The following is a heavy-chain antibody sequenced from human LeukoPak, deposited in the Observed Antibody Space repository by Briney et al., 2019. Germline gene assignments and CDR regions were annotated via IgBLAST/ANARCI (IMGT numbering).Heavy chain of an antibody. J-gene: IGHJ4*02. CDR3: ARMVRDIDYFDS. D-gene: IGHD3-10*01. V-gene: IGHV4-4*07. CDR1: QSSIIDYY. Sequence: SETLSLTCTVSQSSIIDYYWNWIRQPAGKGPEWIGRIHLRQTVTTDYNPSLSSRVTMSIDTSRNQFSLSLTSVTAADTALYYCARMVRDIDYFDSWGQGILVTVSS. CDR2: IHLRQTVTT.